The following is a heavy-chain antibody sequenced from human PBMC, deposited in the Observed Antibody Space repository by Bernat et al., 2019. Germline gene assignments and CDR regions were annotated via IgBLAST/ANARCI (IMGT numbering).Heavy chain of an antibody. V-gene: IGHV4-34*01. CDR1: GGSFSGYY. CDR3: APGIAAAEGY. Sequence: QVQLQQWGAGLLKPSETLSLTCAVYGGSFSGYYWSCIRQPPGKGLEWIGEINHSGSTNYNPSLKSRVTISVDTSKNQFSLKLSSVTAADTAVYYCAPGIAAAEGYWGQGTLVTVSS. CDR2: INHSGST. D-gene: IGHD6-13*01. J-gene: IGHJ4*02.